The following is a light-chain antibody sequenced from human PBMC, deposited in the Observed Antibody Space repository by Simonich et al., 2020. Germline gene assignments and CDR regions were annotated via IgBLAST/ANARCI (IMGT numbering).Light chain of an antibody. Sequence: QSALTQPPSASGSPGQSVTISCTGTSSDVGGYNYVSWYQQPPGKAPKLMIYVVRKRPAGVPDRFSGSKSGNTASLTVSGLQAEDEADYYCSSYAGSNNVVFGGGTKLTVL. CDR2: VVR. V-gene: IGLV2-8*01. CDR1: SSDVGGYNY. CDR3: SSYAGSNNVV. J-gene: IGLJ2*01.